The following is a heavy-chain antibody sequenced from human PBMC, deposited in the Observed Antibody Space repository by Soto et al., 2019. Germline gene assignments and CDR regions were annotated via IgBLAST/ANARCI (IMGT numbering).Heavy chain of an antibody. CDR2: IYYNGTT. V-gene: IGHV4-59*02. CDR3: AREFFWRSSSSPTYYYYLDV. Sequence: VQLQESGEGLVKPSETLSLTCTVSGGSVSSYHWTWIRQSPGKGLEWIGYIYYNGTTDYNPSLKSRVTISVSPSKRQFSLRLTSVTAADTAVYYCAREFFWRSSSSPTYYYYLDVWGKGTTVTVSS. J-gene: IGHJ6*03. D-gene: IGHD6-6*01. CDR1: GGSVSSYH.